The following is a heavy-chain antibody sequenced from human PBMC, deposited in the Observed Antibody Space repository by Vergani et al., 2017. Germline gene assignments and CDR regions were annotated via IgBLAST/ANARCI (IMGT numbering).Heavy chain of an antibody. CDR1: GFTFSSYW. D-gene: IGHD3-10*01. CDR2: IKQDGSEK. Sequence: EVQLVESGGGLVQPGGSLRLSCAASGFTFSSYWMSWVRQAPGKGLEWVANIKQDGSEKYYVDSVKGRFTISRDNAKNSLYLQMNSLRAEDTAVYYCARDLAVWFGELLPPLYFDYWGQGTLVTVSS. CDR3: ARDLAVWFGELLPPLYFDY. J-gene: IGHJ4*02. V-gene: IGHV3-7*01.